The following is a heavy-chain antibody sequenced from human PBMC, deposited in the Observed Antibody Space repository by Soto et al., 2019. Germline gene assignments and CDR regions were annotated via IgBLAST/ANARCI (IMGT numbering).Heavy chain of an antibody. D-gene: IGHD6-6*01. V-gene: IGHV3-7*01. J-gene: IGHJ6*04. CDR1: GFTFSSYW. CDR3: AREIAARL. CDR2: IKQDGSEE. Sequence: EVQLVESGGGLVQPGGSLRLSCAASGFTFSSYWMSWFRQAPGKGLEWGANIKQDGSEENYVDSVKGRFTISRDNAKNALYLQVNSLRVEDTAVYYCAREIAARLWGKGTTVTVSS.